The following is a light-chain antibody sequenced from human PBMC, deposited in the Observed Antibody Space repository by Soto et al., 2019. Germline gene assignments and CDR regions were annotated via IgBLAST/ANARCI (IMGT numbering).Light chain of an antibody. CDR2: DVS. J-gene: IGLJ1*01. V-gene: IGLV2-14*01. CDR1: SSDVGGYNY. Sequence: SVLTQPASLSGSPGQSITISCTGTSSDVGGYNYVSWYQQHPGKAPKLMIYDVSNRPSGVSNRFSGSKSGNTASLTISGLQAEDENDYESSAYTSSSLYDFGTGTKVTVL. CDR3: SAYTSSSLYD.